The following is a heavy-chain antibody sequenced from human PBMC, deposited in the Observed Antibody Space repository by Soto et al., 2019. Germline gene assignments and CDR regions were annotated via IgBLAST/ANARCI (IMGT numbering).Heavy chain of an antibody. CDR1: GSRFSNYV. D-gene: IGHD2-2*02. V-gene: IGHV1-69*06. CDR3: AREGRGKKAGYNGLVSLGY. CDR2: IIPIFNST. J-gene: IGHJ4*02. Sequence: QVQLVQSGAEVKTPGSSLKVSCKVSGSRFSNYVISWVRQAPGHGLEWLGRIIPIFNSTKYAQSFQGRVTITADKYTSTASLELSSLRSDDTAVYYCAREGRGKKAGYNGLVSLGYWGQGTLVTVSS.